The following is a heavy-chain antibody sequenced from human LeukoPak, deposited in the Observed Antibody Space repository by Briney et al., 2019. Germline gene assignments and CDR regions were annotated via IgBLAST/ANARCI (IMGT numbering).Heavy chain of an antibody. D-gene: IGHD1-26*01. Sequence: GGSLRLSCAASGYTFSSYSVNWGRHAPGEGVGWGSPINGTAIKTLYADSVKRRFPISRDYSKNTLYLQKNNVRGGDTGVYFFLARSQVEVSGNYYRGVWGKGTTVTVSS. J-gene: IGHJ6*03. V-gene: IGHV3-23*01. CDR1: GYTFSSYS. CDR2: INGTAIKT. CDR3: LARSQVEVSGNYYRGV.